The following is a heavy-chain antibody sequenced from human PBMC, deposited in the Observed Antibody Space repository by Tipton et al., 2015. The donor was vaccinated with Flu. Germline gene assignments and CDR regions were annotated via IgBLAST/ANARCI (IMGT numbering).Heavy chain of an antibody. CDR2: IDDSGRT. CDR3: ARRSYSNYVSDPKNWFDP. CDR1: GGSFSAYF. J-gene: IGHJ5*02. D-gene: IGHD4-11*01. Sequence: TLSLTCGVNGGSFSAYFWTWIRQPPGKGLEWMGEIDDSGRTTYNPSLKSRVTISIDRSKNQFSLRLTSVTAADTAVYYCARRSYSNYVSDPKNWFDPWGQGTLVTVSS. V-gene: IGHV4-34*01.